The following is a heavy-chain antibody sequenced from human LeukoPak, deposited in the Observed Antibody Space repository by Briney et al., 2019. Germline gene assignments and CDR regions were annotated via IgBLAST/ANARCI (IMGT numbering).Heavy chain of an antibody. Sequence: SETLSLTCTVSGGSISSGGYYWSWIRQHPGKGLEWIGYIYYSGSTYYNPSLKSRVTISVDTSKNQFSLKLSSVTAADTAVYYCARLSYYDILTGLFWFDPWGQGTLVTVSS. CDR1: GGSISSGGYY. J-gene: IGHJ5*02. CDR2: IYYSGST. V-gene: IGHV4-31*03. CDR3: ARLSYYDILTGLFWFDP. D-gene: IGHD3-9*01.